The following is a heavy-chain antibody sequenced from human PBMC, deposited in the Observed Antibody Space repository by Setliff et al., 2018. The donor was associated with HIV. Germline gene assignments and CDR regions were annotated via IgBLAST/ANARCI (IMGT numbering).Heavy chain of an antibody. CDR1: GGSISSNSYY. CDR3: VREVGYFDF. CDR2: IYTNGRT. D-gene: IGHD1-26*01. J-gene: IGHJ2*01. V-gene: IGHV4-61*09. Sequence: SETLSLTCTVSGGSISSNSYYWSWIRQPAGKGLEWIGHIYTNGRTNYNPPLKSRVTISLDTSKNQFSLKLTSLAAADTAVYYCVREVGYFDFWGRGTLVTVSS.